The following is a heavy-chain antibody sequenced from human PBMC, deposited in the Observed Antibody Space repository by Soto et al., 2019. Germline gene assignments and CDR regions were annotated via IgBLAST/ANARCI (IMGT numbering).Heavy chain of an antibody. D-gene: IGHD2-2*01. Sequence: SETLSLTCAVYGGSFSDYSWSWIRQPPGKGLEWIGEINHSGSTNYNPSLKSRVTISVDTSKNQFSLKLSSVTAADTAVYYCAKSLVPASVYYYYFYMDVWGKGTTVTVSS. CDR3: AKSLVPASVYYYYFYMDV. CDR1: GGSFSDYS. J-gene: IGHJ6*03. CDR2: INHSGST. V-gene: IGHV4-34*01.